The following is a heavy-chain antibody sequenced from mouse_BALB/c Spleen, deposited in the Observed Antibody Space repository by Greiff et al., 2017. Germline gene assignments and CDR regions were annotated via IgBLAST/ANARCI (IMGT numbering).Heavy chain of an antibody. CDR3: AITGTYYYAMDY. Sequence: VQLKQSGPELVKPGASVKISCKASGYTFTDYNMHWVKQSHGKSLEWIGYIYPYNGGTGYNQKFKSKATLTVDNSSSTAYMELRSLTSEDSAVYYCAITGTYYYAMDYWGQGTSVTVSS. CDR1: GYTFTDYN. D-gene: IGHD4-1*01. V-gene: IGHV1S29*02. CDR2: IYPYNGGT. J-gene: IGHJ4*01.